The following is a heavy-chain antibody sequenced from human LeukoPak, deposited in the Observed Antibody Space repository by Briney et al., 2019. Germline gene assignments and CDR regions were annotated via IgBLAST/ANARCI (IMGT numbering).Heavy chain of an antibody. CDR1: GGTFSSFA. Sequence: SVKVSCKASGGTFSSFAISWVRQAPGQGLEWMGGIIPIFGTANYAQKFQGRVTITTDESTSTAYMELSSLRSEDTAVYYCASRELNGASGNTKYYYYYYYMDVWGKGTTVSVSS. D-gene: IGHD3-10*01. CDR3: ASRELNGASGNTKYYYYYYYMDV. CDR2: IIPIFGTA. V-gene: IGHV1-69*05. J-gene: IGHJ6*03.